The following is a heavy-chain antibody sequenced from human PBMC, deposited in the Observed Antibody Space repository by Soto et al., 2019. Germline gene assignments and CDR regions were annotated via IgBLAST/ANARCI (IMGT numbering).Heavy chain of an antibody. J-gene: IGHJ6*02. Sequence: ASVKVSCKASGYTFSGYYIHWLRQAPGQGLEWMGWINPNSGGTNYAQKFQGRVTVTRDTPTSTACMELSRLTSDDTAVYYCARSLTEGYCTITGCYTRPLYGMDVWGQGTTVTV. D-gene: IGHD2-2*02. CDR3: ARSLTEGYCTITGCYTRPLYGMDV. CDR1: GYTFSGYY. V-gene: IGHV1-2*02. CDR2: INPNSGGT.